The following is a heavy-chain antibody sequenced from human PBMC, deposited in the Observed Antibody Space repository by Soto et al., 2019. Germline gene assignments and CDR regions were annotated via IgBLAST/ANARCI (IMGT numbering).Heavy chain of an antibody. CDR2: ISSSAVYI. J-gene: IGHJ4*02. CDR3: VRDGLDYYDTERLYFDN. Sequence: GGSLRLSCAASGFNFMTYSLSWVRQATGKGLEWVASISSSAVYIDYADSVKGRFTISRDNANNSLYLQMNSLRAEDTATYYCVRDGLDYYDTERLYFDNRGQRTLVTVSS. D-gene: IGHD3-22*01. CDR1: GFNFMTYS. V-gene: IGHV3-21*01.